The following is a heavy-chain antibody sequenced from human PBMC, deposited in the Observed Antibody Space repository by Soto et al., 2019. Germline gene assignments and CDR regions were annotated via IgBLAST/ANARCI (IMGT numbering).Heavy chain of an antibody. CDR3: ASARLRAVYAFDF. CDR2: IYYNGNT. V-gene: IGHV4-31*03. Sequence: SETLSLTCTLSGASITSGAYYWTWVRQHPGKGLEWIGYIYYNGNTYFSPSPKSRLTISIDTSKHQFSLKLSSVTAADTAMYYCASARLRAVYAFDFWGQGTMVTVSS. D-gene: IGHD4-17*01. J-gene: IGHJ3*01. CDR1: GASITSGAYY.